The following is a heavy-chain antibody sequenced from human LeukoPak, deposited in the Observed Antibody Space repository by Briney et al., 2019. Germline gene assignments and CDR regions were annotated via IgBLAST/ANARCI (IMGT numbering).Heavy chain of an antibody. Sequence: ASVKVSCKASGYTFTSYYMHWVRQAPGQGLEWMGIINPSGGSTSYAQKFQGRVTMTRDTSTSTVYMELSSLGSEDTAVYYCARGLRITFGGVIVGGGGDYWGQGTLVTVSS. J-gene: IGHJ4*02. V-gene: IGHV1-46*01. CDR2: INPSGGST. D-gene: IGHD3-16*02. CDR3: ARGLRITFGGVIVGGGGDY. CDR1: GYTFTSYY.